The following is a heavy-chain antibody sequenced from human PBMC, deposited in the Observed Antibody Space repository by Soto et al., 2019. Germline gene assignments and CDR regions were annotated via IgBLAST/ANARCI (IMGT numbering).Heavy chain of an antibody. CDR1: GGTFSSYT. CDR3: SRLRDSDGMDV. Sequence: QVQLVQSGAEVKKPGSSVKVSCKASGGTFSSYTISWVRQAPGQGLEWMGRIIPILGIANYAQKFQGRATITADKSTSTAYMELSSLRSEDTAVYYCSRLRDSDGMDVWGQGTTVTVSS. CDR2: IIPILGIA. V-gene: IGHV1-69*02. J-gene: IGHJ6*02. D-gene: IGHD1-26*01.